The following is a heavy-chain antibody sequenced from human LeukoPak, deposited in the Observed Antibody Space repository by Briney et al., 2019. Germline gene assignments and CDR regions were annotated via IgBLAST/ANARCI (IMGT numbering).Heavy chain of an antibody. CDR3: ATRKPYYYDSSGYTYDY. J-gene: IGHJ4*02. CDR1: GYTLTELS. V-gene: IGHV1-24*01. D-gene: IGHD3-22*01. Sequence: ASVKVSCKVSGYTLTELSMHWVRQAPGKGLEWMGGFDPEDGETIYAQKFQGRVTMTEDTSTDTAYMELSSLRSEDTAVYYCATRKPYYYDSSGYTYDYWGQGNLVTVSS. CDR2: FDPEDGET.